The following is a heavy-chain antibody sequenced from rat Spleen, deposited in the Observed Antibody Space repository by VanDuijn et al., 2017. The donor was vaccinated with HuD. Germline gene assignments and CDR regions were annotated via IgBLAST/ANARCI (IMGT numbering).Heavy chain of an antibody. J-gene: IGHJ3*01. Sequence: EVQLVESDGGLVQPGRSLKLSCAASGFTFSDYYMAWVRQAPTKGLEWVASISNGGGKTYYRDSVKGRFTISRDNAKSSLYLQMDSLRSEDTATYYCATQNWFAYWGQGTLVTVSS. CDR2: ISNGGGKT. V-gene: IGHV5-25*01. CDR1: GFTFSDYY. CDR3: ATQNWFAY.